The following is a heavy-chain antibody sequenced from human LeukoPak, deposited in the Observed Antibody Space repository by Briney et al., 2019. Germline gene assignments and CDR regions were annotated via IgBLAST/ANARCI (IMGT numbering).Heavy chain of an antibody. V-gene: IGHV5-51*01. CDR1: GYSFTSYW. D-gene: IGHD6-19*01. CDR3: ARVAVAAKGAHNWFDP. CDR2: IYPGDSDT. J-gene: IGHJ5*02. Sequence: GESLKISCKGSGYSFTSYWIGWVRQMPGKGLEWMGIIYPGDSDTRYSPSFQGQVTISADKSISTAYLQSSSLKASDTAMYYCARVAVAAKGAHNWFDPWGQGTLVTVSS.